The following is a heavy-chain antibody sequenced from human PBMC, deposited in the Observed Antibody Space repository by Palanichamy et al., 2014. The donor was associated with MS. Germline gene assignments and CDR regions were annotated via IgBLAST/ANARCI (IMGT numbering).Heavy chain of an antibody. Sequence: LVEVRGRALVQPGGSRETLLCSLWVHLQWLCYALGPARLPGKGLEWVGHIGGKANNHATAYAASVKGRFTISRDDSKNTAYLQMNSLKIDDTAVYYCTCPYSSAWFVDYFNYWGQGTLVTVSS. D-gene: IGHD6-19*01. CDR3: TCPYSSAWFVDYFNY. CDR1: VHLQWLC. J-gene: IGHJ4*02. CDR2: IGGKANNHAT. V-gene: IGHV3-73*02.